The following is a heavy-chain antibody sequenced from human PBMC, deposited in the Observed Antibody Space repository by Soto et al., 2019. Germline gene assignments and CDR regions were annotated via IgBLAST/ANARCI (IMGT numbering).Heavy chain of an antibody. V-gene: IGHV4-30-2*01. CDR3: ARGQVVADQH. CDR2: IYHSGST. D-gene: IGHD2-15*01. CDR1: GGSISSCCYS. J-gene: IGHJ4*02. Sequence: SETLSLTFAVSGGSISSCCYSWSWIRQPPGKGLEWIGYIYHSGSTYYNPSLKSRVTISVDRSKNQFSLKLSSVTAADTAVYYCARGQVVADQHWGQGTLVTVSS.